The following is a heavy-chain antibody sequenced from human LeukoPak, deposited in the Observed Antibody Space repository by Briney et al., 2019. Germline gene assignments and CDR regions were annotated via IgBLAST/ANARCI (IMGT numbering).Heavy chain of an antibody. CDR2: MNPNSGST. D-gene: IGHD3-22*01. CDR1: GYTFTSYD. V-gene: IGHV1-8*01. Sequence: ASVKVSCKASGYTFTSYDINWVRQATGQGLEWMGWMNPNSGSTGYAQKFQGRVTMTRNTSISTAYMELSSLRSEDTAVYYCARKYYYDSSGYYYGDWGQGTLVTVSS. J-gene: IGHJ4*02. CDR3: ARKYYYDSSGYYYGD.